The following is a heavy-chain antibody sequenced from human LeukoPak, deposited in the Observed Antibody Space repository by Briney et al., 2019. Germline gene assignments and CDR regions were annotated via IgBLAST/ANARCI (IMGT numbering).Heavy chain of an antibody. D-gene: IGHD3-22*01. J-gene: IGHJ4*02. Sequence: PSQTLSLTCTVSGGSISSGNYYWNWIRQPAGKGLEWIGRIWTDGAPTYRPSLKSRVTISVDTSKNQFSLRLSSVTAADTAVYYCARGRDSRGYQFMGFDSWGQGTLVTVSS. CDR3: ARGRDSRGYQFMGFDS. CDR2: IWTDGAP. CDR1: GGSISSGNYY. V-gene: IGHV4-61*02.